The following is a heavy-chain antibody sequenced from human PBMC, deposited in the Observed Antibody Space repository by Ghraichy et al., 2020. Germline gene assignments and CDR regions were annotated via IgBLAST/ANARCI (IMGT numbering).Heavy chain of an antibody. CDR1: GGSFSGYY. J-gene: IGHJ2*01. CDR3: ARGVVVVVAATFWYFDL. Sequence: SETLSLTCAVYGGSFSGYYWSWIRQPPGKGLEWIGEINHSGSTNYNPSLKSRVTISVDTSKNQFSLKLSSVTAADTAVYYCARGVVVVVAATFWYFDLWGRGTLVTVSS. CDR2: INHSGST. D-gene: IGHD2-15*01. V-gene: IGHV4-34*01.